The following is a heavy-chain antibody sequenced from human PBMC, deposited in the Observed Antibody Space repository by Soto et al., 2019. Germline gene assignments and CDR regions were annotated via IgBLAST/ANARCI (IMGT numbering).Heavy chain of an antibody. CDR1: GFTFSCYG. CDR3: ARDGAPAVPLDY. D-gene: IGHD1-26*01. CDR2: ISYDGSNK. V-gene: IGHV3-30*19. J-gene: IGHJ4*02. Sequence: GGSLRLSCAASGFTFSCYGMHWVRQAPGKGLEWVAVISYDGSNKYYADSVKGRFTISRDNSKNTLYLQMNSLRAEDTAVYYCARDGAPAVPLDYWGQGTLVTVSS.